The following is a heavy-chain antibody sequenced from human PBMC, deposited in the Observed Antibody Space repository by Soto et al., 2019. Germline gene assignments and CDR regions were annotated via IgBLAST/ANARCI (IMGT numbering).Heavy chain of an antibody. CDR1: GFTFRNYG. CDR2: ISAAGDP. J-gene: IGHJ6*02. CDR3: VRTDRDFYGLDV. Sequence: EVQLVESGGGLVQPGGSLRLSCEASGFTFRNYGMHWVRQGTGKGLEWVSGISAAGDPDYADSVEGRFTISRENAQNSFFLQMNSLRVGDTAVYYCVRTDRDFYGLDVWGQGTTVIVSS. V-gene: IGHV3-13*05.